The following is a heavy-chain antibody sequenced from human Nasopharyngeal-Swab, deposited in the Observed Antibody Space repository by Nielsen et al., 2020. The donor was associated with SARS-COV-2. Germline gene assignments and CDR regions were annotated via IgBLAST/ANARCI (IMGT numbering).Heavy chain of an antibody. Sequence: LRLCCAVDGGSFSGYYWSWIRQPPGKGLEWIGEINHSGSTNYNPSLKSRVTISVDTSKNQFSLKLSSVTAADTAVYYCARGRVGAKDYWGQGTLVTVSS. J-gene: IGHJ4*02. V-gene: IGHV4-34*01. CDR1: GGSFSGYY. CDR3: ARGRVGAKDY. D-gene: IGHD1-26*01. CDR2: INHSGST.